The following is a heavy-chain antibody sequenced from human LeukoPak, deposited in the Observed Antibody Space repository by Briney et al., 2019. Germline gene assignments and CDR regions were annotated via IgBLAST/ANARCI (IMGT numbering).Heavy chain of an antibody. CDR3: ARDAGFHDYGDFFFDY. V-gene: IGHV3-7*01. D-gene: IGHD4-17*01. Sequence: PGGSLRLSCAASEFTFSSYWMSWVRQAPGKGLEWVANIKQDGSDKYYVDSVKGRFTISRDNAKTSLYLQMNSLRAEDTALYYCARDAGFHDYGDFFFDYWGQGTLVTVSS. CDR1: EFTFSSYW. CDR2: IKQDGSDK. J-gene: IGHJ4*02.